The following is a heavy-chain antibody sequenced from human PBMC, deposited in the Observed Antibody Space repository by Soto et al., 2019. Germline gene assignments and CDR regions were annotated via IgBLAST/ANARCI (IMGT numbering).Heavy chain of an antibody. CDR3: AREAGRGLFDY. V-gene: IGHV3-66*01. J-gene: IGHJ4*02. CDR1: GFTVSSNY. Sequence: EVQLVESGGGLVQPGGSLRLSCAASGFTVSSNYMNWVRQTPGKGLEWVSVIYSGGSTYYADSVKGRFTISRDNSKNTLYLQMNSLRAEDTAVYYCAREAGRGLFDYWGQATLVTVSS. CDR2: IYSGGST. D-gene: IGHD3-10*01.